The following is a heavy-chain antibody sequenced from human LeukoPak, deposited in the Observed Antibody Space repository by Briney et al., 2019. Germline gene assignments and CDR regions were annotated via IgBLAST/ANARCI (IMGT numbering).Heavy chain of an antibody. J-gene: IGHJ5*02. Sequence: MPSETLSLTCAVYGESFSGYYWTWIRQPPGKGLEWIGEINHSGSTNYNPSLKSRVTISVDTSKNQFSLKLSSVTAADTAVYYCARHLLPYCSSTSCPEFDPWGQGTLVTVSS. CDR1: GESFSGYY. V-gene: IGHV4-34*01. CDR3: ARHLLPYCSSTSCPEFDP. CDR2: INHSGST. D-gene: IGHD2-2*01.